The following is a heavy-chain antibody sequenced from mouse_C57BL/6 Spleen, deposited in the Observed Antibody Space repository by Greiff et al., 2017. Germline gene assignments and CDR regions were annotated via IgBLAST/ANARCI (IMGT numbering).Heavy chain of an antibody. D-gene: IGHD1-1*01. J-gene: IGHJ2*01. CDR2: INPSNGGT. Sequence: QVHVKQPGTELVKPGASVKLSCKASGYTFTSYWMHWVKQRPGQGLEWIGNINPSNGGTNYNEKFKSKATLTVDKSSSTAYMQLSSLTSEDSAVYYCARRLRSYYFDYWGQGTTLTVSS. CDR1: GYTFTSYW. V-gene: IGHV1-53*01. CDR3: ARRLRSYYFDY.